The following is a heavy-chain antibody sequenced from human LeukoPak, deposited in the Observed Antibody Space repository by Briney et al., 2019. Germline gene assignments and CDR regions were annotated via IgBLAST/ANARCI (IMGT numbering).Heavy chain of an antibody. D-gene: IGHD3-22*01. CDR2: IRSNSDGGTI. CDR3: ATDFYDST. J-gene: IGHJ5*02. CDR1: GFTFSNAW. Sequence: MSGGSLRLSCATSGFTFSNAWMNWVRQAPGKGLEWVGRIRSNSDGGTIDYAAPGKGRFTLSRDDSKTTLYLQMNSLQTEDTAVYYCATDFYDSTWGQGTLVTVSS. V-gene: IGHV3-15*07.